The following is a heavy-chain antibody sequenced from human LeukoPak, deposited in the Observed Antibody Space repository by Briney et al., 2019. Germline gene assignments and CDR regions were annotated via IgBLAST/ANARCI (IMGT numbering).Heavy chain of an antibody. CDR3: ARLRIEAYWFDP. CDR2: IYYSGST. CDR1: GGSISSYY. D-gene: IGHD3-16*01. V-gene: IGHV4-59*01. J-gene: IGHJ5*02. Sequence: PSETLSLTCTVSGGSISSYYWSWIRHPPGKGLEWIGYIYYSGSTNYNPSLKSRVTISVDTSKNQFSLKLSSVTAADTAVYYCARLRIEAYWFDPWGQGTLVTVSS.